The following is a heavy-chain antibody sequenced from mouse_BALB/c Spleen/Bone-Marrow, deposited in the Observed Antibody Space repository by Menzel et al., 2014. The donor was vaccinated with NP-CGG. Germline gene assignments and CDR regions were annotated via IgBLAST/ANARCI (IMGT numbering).Heavy chain of an antibody. CDR3: ARCLTGTSAMDY. CDR1: GYAFTNYL. J-gene: IGHJ4*01. Sequence: VKLLESGAELVRPGTSVKVSCKASGYAFTNYLIEWVKQRPGQGLEWIGVINPGSGGTNYNGKFKAKATLTADKSSSTAYMQLSSLTSDDSAVYFCARCLTGTSAMDYWGQGTSVTVSS. CDR2: INPGSGGT. V-gene: IGHV1-54*01. D-gene: IGHD4-1*01.